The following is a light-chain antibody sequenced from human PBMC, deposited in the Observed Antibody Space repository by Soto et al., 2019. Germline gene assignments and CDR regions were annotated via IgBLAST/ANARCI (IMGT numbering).Light chain of an antibody. J-gene: IGKJ5*01. Sequence: EIVMTQSPATLSVSPGERATLSCRASQSVISYLAWYQQKPGQAPRLLIYGASTRATGVPARFSGRGSGTEFTLTISSLQSEDFAVYSCQQYTNWPPNTFGQGHDWRL. CDR3: QQYTNWPPNT. CDR1: QSVISY. V-gene: IGKV3-15*01. CDR2: GAS.